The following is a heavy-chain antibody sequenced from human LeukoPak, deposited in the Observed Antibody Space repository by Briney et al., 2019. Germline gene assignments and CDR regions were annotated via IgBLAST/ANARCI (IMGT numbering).Heavy chain of an antibody. V-gene: IGHV4-59*01. D-gene: IGHD2-15*01. CDR3: ARAGYCSGGSCYVSLVY. J-gene: IGHJ4*02. CDR2: IYYSGST. CDR1: GGSISSYY. Sequence: SETLSLTCTVSGGSISSYYWSWIRQPPGKGLEWIGYIYYSGSTNYNPSLKSRVTISVDTSKNQFSLKLSSVTAADTAVYYCARAGYCSGGSCYVSLVYWGQGTLVTVSS.